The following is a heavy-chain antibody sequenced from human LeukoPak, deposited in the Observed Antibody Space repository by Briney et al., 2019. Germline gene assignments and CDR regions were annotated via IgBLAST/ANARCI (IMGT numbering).Heavy chain of an antibody. CDR2: TYYRSKWYN. J-gene: IGHJ4*02. CDR1: GDSVSSNSAA. D-gene: IGHD6-13*01. CDR3: ARDYDSSSHRDYYFDY. Sequence: SQTLSLTCAISGDSVSSNSAAWNWIRQSPSRGLEWLGRTYYRSKWYNDYAVSVKSRITINPDTSKNQFSLQLNSVTPEDTAVYYCARDYDSSSHRDYYFDYWGQGTLVTVSS. V-gene: IGHV6-1*01.